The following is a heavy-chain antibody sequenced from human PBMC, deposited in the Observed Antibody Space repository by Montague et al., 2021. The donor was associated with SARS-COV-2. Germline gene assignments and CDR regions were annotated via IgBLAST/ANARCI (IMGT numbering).Heavy chain of an antibody. Sequence: SETLSLTCTVSGGSISSNSYYWGWIRQPPGKGLEWIGSTYYSGSNYYNPSLKSRVTISVDTPKNQFSLKLSSVTAADTAVYYCARVGRQQLVRLSGMDVWGQGTTVTVSS. D-gene: IGHD6-13*01. V-gene: IGHV4-39*07. CDR2: TYYSGSN. CDR3: ARVGRQQLVRLSGMDV. CDR1: GGSISSNSYY. J-gene: IGHJ6*02.